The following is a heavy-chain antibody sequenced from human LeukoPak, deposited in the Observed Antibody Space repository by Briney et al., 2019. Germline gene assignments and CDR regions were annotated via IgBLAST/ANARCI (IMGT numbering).Heavy chain of an antibody. Sequence: SETLSLTCTVTVDSVGRDYWSWIRLPPGRGREWIGYVYDSERATYSPSLRSRVTISLDTSRNQFFLDLSSVTAADTAVYYCARHGNTWFGEYRRPYKWFDLWGQGTLVTVSS. CDR1: VDSVGRDY. V-gene: IGHV4-59*08. D-gene: IGHD3-10*01. CDR3: ARHGNTWFGEYRRPYKWFDL. J-gene: IGHJ5*02. CDR2: VYDSERA.